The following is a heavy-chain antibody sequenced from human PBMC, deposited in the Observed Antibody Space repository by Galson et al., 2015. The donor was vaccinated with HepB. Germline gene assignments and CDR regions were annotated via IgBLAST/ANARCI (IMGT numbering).Heavy chain of an antibody. J-gene: IGHJ4*02. CDR2: ISYDGSNK. D-gene: IGHD2-2*01. CDR3: ASQIVPPAPLDY. CDR1: GFTFSSYA. V-gene: IGHV3-30-3*01. Sequence: SLRLSCAASGFTFSSYAMHWVRQAPGKGLEWVAVISYDGSNKYYADSVKGRFTISRDNSKNTLYLQMNSLRAEDTAVYFCASQIVPPAPLDYWGQGTLVTVSS.